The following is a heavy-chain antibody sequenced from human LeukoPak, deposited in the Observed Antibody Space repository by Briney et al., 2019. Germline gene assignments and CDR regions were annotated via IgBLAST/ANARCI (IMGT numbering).Heavy chain of an antibody. D-gene: IGHD1-7*01. CDR1: GGTFSGYA. J-gene: IGHJ3*02. CDR3: ARDLGVTGTTAGDAFDI. CDR2: IIPIFGTA. Sequence: SVKVSCKASGGTFSGYAISWVRQAPGQGLEWMGGIIPIFGTANYAQKFQGRVTITTDKSTSTAYMELSSLRSEDTAVYYCARDLGVTGTTAGDAFDIWGQGTMVTVSS. V-gene: IGHV1-69*05.